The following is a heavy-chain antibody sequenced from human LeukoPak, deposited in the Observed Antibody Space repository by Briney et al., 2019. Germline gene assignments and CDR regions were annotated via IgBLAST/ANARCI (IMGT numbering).Heavy chain of an antibody. Sequence: KPSETLSLTCTVSGGSISSYYWSWIRQPPGKGLEWIGHIYYSGSTHYNPSLKSRVTISVDTSKNQFSLKLSSVTAADTAVYYCASVSARPDYYFDSWGQGTLVTVSS. V-gene: IGHV4-59*08. J-gene: IGHJ4*02. D-gene: IGHD6-6*01. CDR3: ASVSARPDYYFDS. CDR2: IYYSGST. CDR1: GGSISSYY.